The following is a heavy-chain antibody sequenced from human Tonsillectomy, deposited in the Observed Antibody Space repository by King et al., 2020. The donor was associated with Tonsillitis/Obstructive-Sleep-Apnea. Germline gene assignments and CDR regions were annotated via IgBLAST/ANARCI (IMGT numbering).Heavy chain of an antibody. CDR3: AREEIVVVVAAGGDFAI. CDR1: GGSISSYY. CDR2: IYYSGST. Sequence: QLQESGPGLVKPSETLSLTCTVSGGSISSYYWSWIRQPPGKGLEWIGYIYYSGSTNYNPSLKSRVTISVDTSKNQFSLKLSSVTAADTAVYYCAREEIVVVVAAGGDFAIWGQGTMVTVSS. J-gene: IGHJ3*02. V-gene: IGHV4-59*01. D-gene: IGHD2-15*01.